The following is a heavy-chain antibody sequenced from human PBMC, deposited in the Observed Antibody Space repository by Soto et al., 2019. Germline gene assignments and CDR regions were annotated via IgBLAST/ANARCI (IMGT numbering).Heavy chain of an antibody. V-gene: IGHV4-39*01. CDR1: GGSSSSSSYY. CDR3: AMSLWFGNTPNWFDP. CDR2: IYYSGHT. J-gene: IGHJ5*02. Sequence: PSETLSLTCNVSGGSSSSSSYYWGWIRQPPGKGLEWIASIYYSGHTYYNPSLKSRVTISVDTSKNQFSLKLSSVTAADTAVYYCAMSLWFGNTPNWFDPWGQGTLVTVS. D-gene: IGHD3-10*01.